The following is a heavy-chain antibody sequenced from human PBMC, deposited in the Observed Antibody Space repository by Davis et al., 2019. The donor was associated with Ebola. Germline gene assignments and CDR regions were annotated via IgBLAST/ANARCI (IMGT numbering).Heavy chain of an antibody. D-gene: IGHD6-13*01. V-gene: IGHV1-46*03. CDR3: ARELIVIMAAAGTGAGDYYYYGMDV. CDR2: INPNDGRT. CDR1: GYTFTNYY. J-gene: IGHJ6*02. Sequence: ASVKVSCKASGYTFTNYYMHWVRQAPGQGLEWMGMINPNDGRTIYAQKFQGRVTVTRDTSTSTVYMELSSLRSEDTAVYYCARELIVIMAAAGTGAGDYYYYGMDVWGQGTMVTVSS.